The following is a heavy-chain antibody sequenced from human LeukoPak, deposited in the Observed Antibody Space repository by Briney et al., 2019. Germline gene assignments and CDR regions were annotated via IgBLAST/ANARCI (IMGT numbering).Heavy chain of an antibody. Sequence: GGSLRLSCAASGFTFSSYAMSWVRQAPGKGLEWVSAISGSGGSTHYADSVKGRFTISRDNSKNTLYLQMNSLRAEDTAVYYCAKSPYYYDSSGYYYFDYWGQGTLVTVSS. CDR2: ISGSGGST. CDR3: AKSPYYYDSSGYYYFDY. D-gene: IGHD3-22*01. V-gene: IGHV3-23*01. J-gene: IGHJ4*02. CDR1: GFTFSSYA.